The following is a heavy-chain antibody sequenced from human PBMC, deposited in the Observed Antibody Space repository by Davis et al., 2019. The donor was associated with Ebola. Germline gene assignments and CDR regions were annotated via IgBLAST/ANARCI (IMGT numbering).Heavy chain of an antibody. CDR2: IIPIFGTA. V-gene: IGHV1-69*13. D-gene: IGHD1-1*01. Sequence: SVKVSCKASGGTFSSYAISWVRQAPGQGLEWMGGIIPIFGTANYAQKFQGRVTITADESTSTAYMELSRLRSDDTAVYYCASGELEGWFDPWGQGTLVTVSS. CDR1: GGTFSSYA. J-gene: IGHJ5*02. CDR3: ASGELEGWFDP.